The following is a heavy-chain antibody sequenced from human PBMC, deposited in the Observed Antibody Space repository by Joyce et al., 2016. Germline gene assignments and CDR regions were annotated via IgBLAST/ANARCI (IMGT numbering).Heavy chain of an antibody. J-gene: IGHJ3*01. D-gene: IGHD1-1*01. Sequence: QVQLIQSGAEVKKPGSSVKVSCQASGGTFNTYSLSWLRPAPGQGLEWMGGVIPVLGTSEYAQRFQGRVTISADKSTNTVYMALTNLTSDDTGVYYCAKDPTTVRRAFDVWGQGTLVTVSS. CDR1: GGTFNTYS. V-gene: IGHV1-69*06. CDR2: VIPVLGTS. CDR3: AKDPTTVRRAFDV.